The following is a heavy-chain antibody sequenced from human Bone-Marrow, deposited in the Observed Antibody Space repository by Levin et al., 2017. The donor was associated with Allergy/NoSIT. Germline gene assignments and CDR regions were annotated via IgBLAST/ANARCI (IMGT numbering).Heavy chain of an antibody. J-gene: IGHJ4*02. D-gene: IGHD3-22*01. CDR2: ISGSGGST. CDR1: GFSFSTFA. V-gene: IGHV3-23*01. CDR3: ARSSAWIKYYFDS. Sequence: SGGSLRLSCAASGFSFSTFAMNWVRQAPGKGLEWVSGISGSGGSTYYAESGKGRFTISRDSSKNTVYLQMNSLRAEDTAVYYCARSSAWIKYYFDSWGQGILVTVSS.